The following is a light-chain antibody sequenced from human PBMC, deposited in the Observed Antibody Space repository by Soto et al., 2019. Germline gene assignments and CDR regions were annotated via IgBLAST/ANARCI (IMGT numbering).Light chain of an antibody. J-gene: IGKJ1*01. Sequence: DIQMTQSPSTLSQSVGDRVTITCRASRSISDWLAWYQQKPGKAPKLLIFDASSLKSGVPSRFSGSGSGTEFTLTISSLQPDDAATYYCLQYDNHSWTFGQGTKVDIK. CDR3: LQYDNHSWT. CDR2: DAS. V-gene: IGKV1-5*01. CDR1: RSISDW.